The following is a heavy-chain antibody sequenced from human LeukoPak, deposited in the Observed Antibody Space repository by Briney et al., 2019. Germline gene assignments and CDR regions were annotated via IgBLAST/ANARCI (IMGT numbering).Heavy chain of an antibody. J-gene: IGHJ4*02. V-gene: IGHV3-9*01. CDR3: ARGPARRVATTRYLAY. Sequence: PGGSLRLSCAASGFTFDDYAMHWVRQAPGKGLEWVSGISWNSGSIGYADSVKGRFTISRDNAKNSLYLQMNSLRAEDTAVYYCARGPARRVATTRYLAYWGQGTMVTVSS. CDR1: GFTFDDYA. CDR2: ISWNSGSI. D-gene: IGHD5-12*01.